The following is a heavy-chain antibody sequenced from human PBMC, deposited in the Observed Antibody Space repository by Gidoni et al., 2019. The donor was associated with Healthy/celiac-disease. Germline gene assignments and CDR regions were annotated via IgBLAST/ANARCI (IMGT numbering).Heavy chain of an antibody. CDR2: IYYSGST. CDR3: ARAVYGDYVSAPYPFDP. CDR1: GGSVSSGSYY. J-gene: IGHJ5*02. D-gene: IGHD4-17*01. V-gene: IGHV4-61*01. Sequence: QVQLQESGPGLVKPSETLSLTCTVSGGSVSSGSYYWSWIRQPPGKGLEWIGYIYYSGSTNYNPSLKSRVTISVDTSKNQFSLKLSSVTAADTAVYYCARAVYGDYVSAPYPFDPWGQGTLVTVSS.